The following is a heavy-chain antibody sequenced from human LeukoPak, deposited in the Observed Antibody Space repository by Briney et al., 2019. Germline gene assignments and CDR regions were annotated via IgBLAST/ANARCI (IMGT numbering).Heavy chain of an antibody. Sequence: PSETLSLTCAVSGYTLGRYYYWGWIRQPPGKGLEWIGRIYGRGSTSYNPSLMNRVTMSVDTSRNHFSLQLTSVTAADTAVYYCARYDSRGSASTKFDYWGPGILVTISS. D-gene: IGHD3-16*01. V-gene: IGHV4-38-2*01. CDR3: ARYDSRGSASTKFDY. J-gene: IGHJ4*02. CDR2: IYGRGST. CDR1: GYTLGRYYY.